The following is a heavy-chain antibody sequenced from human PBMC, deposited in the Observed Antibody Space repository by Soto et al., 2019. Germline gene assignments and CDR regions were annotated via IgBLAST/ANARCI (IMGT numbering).Heavy chain of an antibody. J-gene: IGHJ4*02. CDR1: GFTFSNYA. Sequence: GGSLRLSCAASGFTFSNYAMNWVRQAPRKGLEWVSGISATGVKTYSADSVKGRFTMSRDNSKDTVYLEMNSLRAEDTAVYYCTKSRSAMIYYFDFWGLGALVTVSS. V-gene: IGHV3-23*01. CDR2: ISATGVKT. CDR3: TKSRSAMIYYFDF. D-gene: IGHD3-22*01.